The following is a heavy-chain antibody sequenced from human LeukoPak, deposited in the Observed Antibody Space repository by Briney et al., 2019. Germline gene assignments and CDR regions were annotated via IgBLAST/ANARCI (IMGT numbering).Heavy chain of an antibody. CDR1: GFTFSTYG. D-gene: IGHD1-26*01. CDR2: IRYDGSNK. V-gene: IGHV3-30*02. J-gene: IGHJ4*02. Sequence: PGGALRLSCAASGFTFSTYGMHWVRQAPGKGLEGVAFIRYDGSNKYYADSVKGRFTISRDNSKNTLYLQMNSLRAEDTAVYYCAKETRGVGVGAIGGFDYWGQETLVTVSS. CDR3: AKETRGVGVGAIGGFDY.